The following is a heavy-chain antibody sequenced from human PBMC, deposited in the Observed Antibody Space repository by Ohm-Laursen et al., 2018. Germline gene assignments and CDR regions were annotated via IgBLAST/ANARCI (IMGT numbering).Heavy chain of an antibody. J-gene: IGHJ4*02. D-gene: IGHD2-8*02. Sequence: SLRLSCAASGFTFSSYGMHWVRQAPGKGLEWVAVIWYDGSNKYYADSVKGRFTISRDNAKNSLYLQMNSLRAEDTAVYYCAGHGRWCFDSWGQGTLVTVSS. V-gene: IGHV3-33*03. CDR3: AGHGRWCFDS. CDR2: IWYDGSNK. CDR1: GFTFSSYG.